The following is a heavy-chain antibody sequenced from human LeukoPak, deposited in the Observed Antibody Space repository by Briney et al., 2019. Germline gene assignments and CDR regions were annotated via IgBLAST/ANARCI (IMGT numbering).Heavy chain of an antibody. V-gene: IGHV3-33*01. J-gene: IGHJ4*02. D-gene: IGHD3-3*01. CDR3: ARVTRGYYSDY. CDR2: IWYDGSNK. CDR1: GFTFSSYG. Sequence: PGGSLRLSCAPSGFTFSSYGMHWVRQAPGKGLEWVAVIWYDGSNKYYADSVKGRFTISRDNSKNTLYLQMNSLRAEDTAVYYCARVTRGYYSDYWGQGTLVTVSS.